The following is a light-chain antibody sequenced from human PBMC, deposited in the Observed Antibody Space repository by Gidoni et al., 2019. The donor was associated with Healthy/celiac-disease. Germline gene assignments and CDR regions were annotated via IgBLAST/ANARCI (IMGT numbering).Light chain of an antibody. CDR2: DVS. J-gene: IGLJ3*02. Sequence: SALPQPASVSWSPGPSITISCTGTSSDVGGYNYVSWYQQHPGNAPKLVIYDVSNRPSGVSNRCSGCKTGNTASLTISGVQDEDEADYYCSSYTSSSTLGVFGGGTKLTVL. CDR1: SSDVGGYNY. V-gene: IGLV2-14*01. CDR3: SSYTSSSTLGV.